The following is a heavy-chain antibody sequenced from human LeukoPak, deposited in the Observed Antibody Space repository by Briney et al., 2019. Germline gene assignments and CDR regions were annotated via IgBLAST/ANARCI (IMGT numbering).Heavy chain of an antibody. J-gene: IGHJ6*02. CDR3: ARRLQYYYGMDV. CDR1: GFTFSSYW. V-gene: IGHV3-74*01. Sequence: PGGSLRLSCAASGFTFSSYWMHWVRQAPGKGLVWVSRIKSDGSSTNYADSAKGRFTISRDNAKNTLYLQMNSLRAEDTAVYYCARRLQYYYGMDVWGQGTTVTVSS. CDR2: IKSDGSST. D-gene: IGHD2-15*01.